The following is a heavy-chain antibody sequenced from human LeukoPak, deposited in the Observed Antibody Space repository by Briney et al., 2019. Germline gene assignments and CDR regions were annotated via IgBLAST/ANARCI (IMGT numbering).Heavy chain of an antibody. CDR1: GFTFSNYG. Sequence: GRSLRLSCVVSGFTFSNYGMHWVRQAPGKRLEWVAVIWYDGSNKYYGDSVKGRFTISRDNSKNTLFLQMNSLRAEDTAVYYCAKDPGGYSNYLDYWGQGTLVTVSS. J-gene: IGHJ4*02. CDR3: AKDPGGYSNYLDY. V-gene: IGHV3-33*06. CDR2: IWYDGSNK. D-gene: IGHD4-11*01.